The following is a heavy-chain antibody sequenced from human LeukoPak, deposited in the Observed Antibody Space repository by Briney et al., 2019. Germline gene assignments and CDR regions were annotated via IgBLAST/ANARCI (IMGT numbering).Heavy chain of an antibody. V-gene: IGHV7-4-1*02. D-gene: IGHD4-17*01. CDR2: INTNTGNP. CDR1: GYTFTSYA. Sequence: ASVKVSCKASGYTFTSYAMNWVRQAPGQGLEWMGWINTNTGNPTYAQGFTGRFVFSLDTSVSTAYLQISSLKAEDTAVYYCAVSHTVTTFYYYYYMDVWGKGTTVTVSS. CDR3: AVSHTVTTFYYYYYMDV. J-gene: IGHJ6*03.